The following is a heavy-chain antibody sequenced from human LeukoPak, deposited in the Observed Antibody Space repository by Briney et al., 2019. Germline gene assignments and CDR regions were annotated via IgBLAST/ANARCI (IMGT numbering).Heavy chain of an antibody. Sequence: SETLSLTCAVYGGSFSDYYWSWLRQPPGKGLEWIGEINHSGSTNYNPFLKSRVTISVDTSKNQFSLKLSSVTAADTAVYYCAYSSGYQQHWGQGTLVTVSS. CDR3: AYSSGYQQH. CDR1: GGSFSDYY. J-gene: IGHJ1*01. V-gene: IGHV4-34*01. D-gene: IGHD3-22*01. CDR2: INHSGST.